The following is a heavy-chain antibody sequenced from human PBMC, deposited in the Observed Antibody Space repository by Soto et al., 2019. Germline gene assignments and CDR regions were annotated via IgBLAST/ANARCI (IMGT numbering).Heavy chain of an antibody. Sequence: PGGSLRLSCAASGFTFSSYGMHWVRQAPGKGLEWVAVISYDGSNKYYADSVKGRFTISRDNSKNTLYLQMNSLRAEDTAVYYCAKGQRYYDSSGTSAFDIWGQGTMVTVSS. D-gene: IGHD3-22*01. CDR1: GFTFSSYG. J-gene: IGHJ3*02. CDR3: AKGQRYYDSSGTSAFDI. V-gene: IGHV3-30*18. CDR2: ISYDGSNK.